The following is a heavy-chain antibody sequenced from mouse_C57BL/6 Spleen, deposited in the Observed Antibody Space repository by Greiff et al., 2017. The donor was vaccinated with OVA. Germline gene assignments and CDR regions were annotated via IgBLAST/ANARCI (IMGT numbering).Heavy chain of an antibody. CDR3: ARQVTTAAMDY. CDR2: ISSGGSYT. Sequence: EVQLVESGGDLVKPGGSLKLSCAASGFTFSSYGMSWVRQTPDKRLEWVATISSGGSYTYYPDSVKGRFTISRDNAKNTLYLQMSSLKSEDTAMYYCARQVTTAAMDYWGQGTSVTVSS. D-gene: IGHD2-5*01. CDR1: GFTFSSYG. J-gene: IGHJ4*01. V-gene: IGHV5-6*01.